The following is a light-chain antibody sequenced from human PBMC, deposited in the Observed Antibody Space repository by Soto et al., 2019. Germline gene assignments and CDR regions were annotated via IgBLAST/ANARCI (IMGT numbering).Light chain of an antibody. Sequence: QAVVTQEPSLTVSPGGTVTLTCGSSTGAVTSGHYPYWFQQKPGQAPRTLIYDTSNKHSWTPARFSGSLLGGKAALTLSGAQPDDEAAYYCLLSYSDARRVFGTGTKVTVL. CDR2: DTS. J-gene: IGLJ1*01. V-gene: IGLV7-46*01. CDR1: TGAVTSGHY. CDR3: LLSYSDARRV.